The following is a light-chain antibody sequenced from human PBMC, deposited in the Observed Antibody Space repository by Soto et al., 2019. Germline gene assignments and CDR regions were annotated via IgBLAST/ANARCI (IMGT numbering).Light chain of an antibody. CDR2: ANS. CDR3: QSYDSSLSAVV. V-gene: IGLV1-40*01. J-gene: IGLJ2*01. CDR1: TSNIGANYD. Sequence: QSVLTRPPSVSGAPGQTVTISCTGSTSNIGANYDVHWYQQFPGTAPKLLIYANSNRPSGVPGRFSASRSDTSASLAITGLQAEDEADYHCQSYDSSLSAVVFGGGTKLTVL.